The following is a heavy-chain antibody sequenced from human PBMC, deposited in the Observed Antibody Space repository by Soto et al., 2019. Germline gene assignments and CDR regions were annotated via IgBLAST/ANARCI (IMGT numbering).Heavy chain of an antibody. CDR3: ARTVVEMGQTYYYYGMGL. CDR1: AGSFRSYA. J-gene: IGHJ6*02. D-gene: IGHD2-2*01. V-gene: IGHV1-69*13. Sequence: ASVKVSCKASAGSFRSYAISWVRQAPGQGLEWMGGTIPMLGPANYAQKFQGRVTITADESTRTAYMELSSLRSEDTAVYYCARTVVEMGQTYYYYGMGLWGQGTTATVSS. CDR2: TIPMLGPA.